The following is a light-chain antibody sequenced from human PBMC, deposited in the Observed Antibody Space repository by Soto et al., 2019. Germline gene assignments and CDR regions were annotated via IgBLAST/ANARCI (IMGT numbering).Light chain of an antibody. Sequence: IGLTQSAAALSLSPGERATLSCRASQGFXNFFGWYQRKPGQAPRLLXDYASNMATGSPVRLSGSGSVTEFTLPIRGLDRKHFAFYHLQQYGRPTWELGQGTKVDIK. CDR1: QGFXNF. CDR2: YAS. J-gene: IGKJ1*01. V-gene: IGKV3-11*01. CDR3: QQYGRPTWE.